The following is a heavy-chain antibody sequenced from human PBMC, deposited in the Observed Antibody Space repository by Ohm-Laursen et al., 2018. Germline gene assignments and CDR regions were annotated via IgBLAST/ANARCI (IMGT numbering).Heavy chain of an antibody. Sequence: SETLSLTCTVSGGSISSYYWSWIRQPAGKGLEWIGRIYTSGSTNYNPSLKSRVTMSVDTSKNQFSLKLSSVTAADTAVYYCAREHYDSSGYYSSYFDYWGQGTLVTVSS. J-gene: IGHJ4*02. CDR2: IYTSGST. D-gene: IGHD3-22*01. CDR3: AREHYDSSGYYSSYFDY. CDR1: GGSISSYY. V-gene: IGHV4-4*07.